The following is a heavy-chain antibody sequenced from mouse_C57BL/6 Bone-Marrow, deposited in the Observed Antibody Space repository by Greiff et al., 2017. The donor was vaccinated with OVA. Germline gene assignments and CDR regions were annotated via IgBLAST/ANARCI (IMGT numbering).Heavy chain of an antibody. J-gene: IGHJ1*03. CDR1: GYSITSGYD. Sequence: DVQLQESGPGMVKPSQSLSLTCTVTGYSITSGYDWHWIRHFPGNKLEWMGYISYSGSTNYNPSLKSRISITHDTSKNHFFLKLNSVTTEDTATYYCARGDYGSSWYFDVWGTGTTVTVSS. CDR2: ISYSGST. CDR3: ARGDYGSSWYFDV. D-gene: IGHD1-1*01. V-gene: IGHV3-1*01.